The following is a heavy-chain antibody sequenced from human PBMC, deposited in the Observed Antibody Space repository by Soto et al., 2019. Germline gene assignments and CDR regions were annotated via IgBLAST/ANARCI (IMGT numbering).Heavy chain of an antibody. Sequence: GGSLRLSCAASGFTFSGSAMHWVRQASGKGLEWVGRIRSKANSYATAYAASVKGRFTISRDDSKNTAYRQMNSLKTEDTAVYYCTTSSLIAAAGNWGQGTLVTVSS. CDR3: TTSSLIAAAGN. D-gene: IGHD6-13*01. CDR1: GFTFSGSA. J-gene: IGHJ4*02. CDR2: IRSKANSYAT. V-gene: IGHV3-73*01.